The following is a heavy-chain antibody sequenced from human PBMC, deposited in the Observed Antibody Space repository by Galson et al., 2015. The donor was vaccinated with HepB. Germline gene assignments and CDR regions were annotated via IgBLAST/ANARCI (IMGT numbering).Heavy chain of an antibody. D-gene: IGHD1-1*01. J-gene: IGHJ4*02. Sequence: ETLSLTCTVSGGSISSSSYYWGWIRQPPGKGLEWIGNIYYTGSSYYSPSLKSRVTISVDTSKNQFSLKLSSVTVADTAIYYCARDHWPLHFDYWGQGTLVTVSS. V-gene: IGHV4-39*07. CDR2: IYYTGSS. CDR3: ARDHWPLHFDY. CDR1: GGSISSSSYY.